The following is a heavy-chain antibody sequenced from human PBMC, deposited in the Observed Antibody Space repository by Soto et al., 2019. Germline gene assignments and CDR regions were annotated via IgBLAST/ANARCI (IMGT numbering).Heavy chain of an antibody. V-gene: IGHV1-69*01. CDR2: IIPIFGTA. CDR1: GGTFSSSS. Sequence: QVQLVQSGAAVKKPGSSVKVSCKASGGTFSSSSISWVRQAPGQELEWMGGIIPIFGTANYAQKFQGRVTITADQSTSTGYIELSRVRSEDTAVYYCARDPAPNCGSYYYFDCRGQGTPVTVSS. CDR3: ARDPAPNCGSYYYFDC. J-gene: IGHJ4*02. D-gene: IGHD1-26*01.